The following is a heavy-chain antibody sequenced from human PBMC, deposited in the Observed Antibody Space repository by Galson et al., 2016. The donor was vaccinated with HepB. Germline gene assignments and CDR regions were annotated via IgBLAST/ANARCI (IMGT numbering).Heavy chain of an antibody. D-gene: IGHD2-15*01. J-gene: IGHJ6*02. V-gene: IGHV3-30*18. Sequence: SLRLSCAASGFSFSHYGMHWVRQAPGKGLEWVALISYDGINKHYADSVKGRFTISRDNSKNTLYLQMNSLRAEDTAVFYCAKQLRLSCGSSSLHVWGQGTTVTVSS. CDR1: GFSFSHYG. CDR2: ISYDGINK. CDR3: AKQLRLSCGSSSLHV.